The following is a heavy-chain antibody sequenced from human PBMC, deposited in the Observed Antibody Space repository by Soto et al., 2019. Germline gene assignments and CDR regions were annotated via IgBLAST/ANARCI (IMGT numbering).Heavy chain of an antibody. D-gene: IGHD3-22*01. CDR1: GFTFSSYG. Sequence: GGSLRLSCAASGFTFSSYGMHWVRQAPGKGLEGVAVISYDGSNKYYADSVKGRFTISRDNSKNTLYLQMNSLRAEDTAVYYCAKDLEPPLGGTHYYDSSPLDYWGQGTLVTVSS. CDR2: ISYDGSNK. V-gene: IGHV3-30*18. J-gene: IGHJ4*02. CDR3: AKDLEPPLGGTHYYDSSPLDY.